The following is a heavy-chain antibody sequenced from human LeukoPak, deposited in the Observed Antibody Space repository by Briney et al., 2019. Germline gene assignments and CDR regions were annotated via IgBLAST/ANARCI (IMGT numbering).Heavy chain of an antibody. V-gene: IGHV1-24*01. Sequence: ASVKVSCKVSGYTLTELSMHWVRQAPGKGLEWMGRFDPEDGETIYAQKFQGRVTMTEDTSTDTAYMELSSLRSEDTAVYYCATNVRRYSSGWYPGDFDYWGQGTLVTVSS. CDR1: GYTLTELS. CDR2: FDPEDGET. CDR3: ATNVRRYSSGWYPGDFDY. D-gene: IGHD6-19*01. J-gene: IGHJ4*02.